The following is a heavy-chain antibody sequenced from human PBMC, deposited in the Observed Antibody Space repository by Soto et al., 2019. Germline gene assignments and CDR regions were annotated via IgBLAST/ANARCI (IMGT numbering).Heavy chain of an antibody. CDR1: GFTFSGSW. Sequence: EVQLVESGGGLVQPGGSLRLSCAASGFTFSGSWMHWVRQAPGKGLVWVSRINGDGSGTSYADFVKGRFTISRDHAKNTLFLQMNGLRAEDTAVYYCARGIFGSGTANDYWGQGTLVTVSS. CDR3: ARGIFGSGTANDY. J-gene: IGHJ4*02. CDR2: INGDGSGT. D-gene: IGHD3-10*01. V-gene: IGHV3-74*01.